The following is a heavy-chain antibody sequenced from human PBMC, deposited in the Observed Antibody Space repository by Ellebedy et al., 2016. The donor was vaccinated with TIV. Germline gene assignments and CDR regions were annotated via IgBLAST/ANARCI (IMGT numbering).Heavy chain of an antibody. CDR2: ISSSSSYI. CDR3: ARAWHVAAGTAYYFDY. CDR1: GFTFSSYS. V-gene: IGHV3-21*01. Sequence: GESLKISCAASGFTFSSYSMNWVRQAPGKGLEWVSSISSSSSYIYYADSVKGRFTISRDNAKNSLYLQMNSLRAEDTAVYYCARAWHVAAGTAYYFDYWGQGTLVTVSS. J-gene: IGHJ4*02. D-gene: IGHD6-13*01.